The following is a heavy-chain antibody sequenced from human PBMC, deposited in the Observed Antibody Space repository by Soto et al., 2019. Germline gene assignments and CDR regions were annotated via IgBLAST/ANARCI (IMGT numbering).Heavy chain of an antibody. Sequence: SETLSLTCAVYGVSFSGYYWSWIRQPPGKGLEWIGEINHSGSTNYNPSLKSRVTISVDTSKNQFSLKLSSVTAADTAVYYCARGGVAARPDFDYWGQGTLVTVS. CDR3: ARGGVAARPDFDY. V-gene: IGHV4-34*01. D-gene: IGHD6-6*01. J-gene: IGHJ4*02. CDR2: INHSGST. CDR1: GVSFSGYY.